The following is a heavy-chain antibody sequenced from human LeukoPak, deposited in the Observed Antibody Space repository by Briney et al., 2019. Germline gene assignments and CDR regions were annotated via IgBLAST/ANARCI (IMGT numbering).Heavy chain of an antibody. J-gene: IGHJ3*02. CDR1: GGSISSSSYY. Sequence: SETLSLTCTVSGGSISSSSYYWGWIRQPPGTGLEWIGSIYYSGSTYYNPSLKSRVTISVDTSKNQFSLKLSSVTAADTAVYYCARHGAYYDFWSGYYGTLPGFDAFDIWGQGTMVTVSS. V-gene: IGHV4-39*01. CDR2: IYYSGST. CDR3: ARHGAYYDFWSGYYGTLPGFDAFDI. D-gene: IGHD3-3*01.